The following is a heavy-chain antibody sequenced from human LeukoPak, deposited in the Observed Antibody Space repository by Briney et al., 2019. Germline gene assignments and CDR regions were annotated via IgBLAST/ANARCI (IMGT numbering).Heavy chain of an antibody. J-gene: IGHJ1*01. CDR2: INPNSGGT. Sequence: GASVKVSCKASGYTFTGYYMHWVRQAPGQGLEWMGWINPNSGGTNYAQKFQGRVTMTRDTSISTAYMELSRLRSDDTAVYYCARDGASSSWYEQNEYFQHWGQGTLVTVSS. CDR1: GYTFTGYY. CDR3: ARDGASSSWYEQNEYFQH. D-gene: IGHD6-13*01. V-gene: IGHV1-2*02.